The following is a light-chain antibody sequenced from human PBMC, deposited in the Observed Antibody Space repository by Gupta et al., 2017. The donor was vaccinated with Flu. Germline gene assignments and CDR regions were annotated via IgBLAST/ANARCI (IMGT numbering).Light chain of an antibody. J-gene: IGLJ1*01. V-gene: IGLV2-23*02. CDR3: CAYAGSDTCYV. CDR1: SINVGSYSF. Sequence: ITISCTGPSINVGSYSFVSWYQQHPGQAPKLIIDDVTRRPSGVSGRFSGSKSGYTASLTISGLQADDEAVYYCCAYAGSDTCYVFGGGTKVTVL. CDR2: DVT.